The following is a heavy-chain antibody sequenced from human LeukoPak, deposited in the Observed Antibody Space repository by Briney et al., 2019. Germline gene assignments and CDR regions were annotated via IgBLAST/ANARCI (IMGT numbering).Heavy chain of an antibody. CDR2: ISRSGSTI. V-gene: IGHV3-48*03. CDR1: GFTFSSYE. CDR3: ARDDGYTSSWSFDY. J-gene: IGHJ4*02. D-gene: IGHD6-13*01. Sequence: PGGSLRLSCAASGFTFSSYEMNWVRQAPGKGLEWVSYISRSGSTIYYADSVKGRFTISRDNAKNSLYLQMNSLRVEDTAVYYCARDDGYTSSWSFDYWGQGILVTVSS.